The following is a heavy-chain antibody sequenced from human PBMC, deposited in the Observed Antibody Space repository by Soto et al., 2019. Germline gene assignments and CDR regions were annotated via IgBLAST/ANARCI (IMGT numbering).Heavy chain of an antibody. J-gene: IGHJ5*01. CDR2: MNPNSGNT. D-gene: IGHD2-21*01. Sequence: QVQLVQSGAEVKTPGASVKVSCKASGYTFATYDINWVRQAPGQGLEWMGWMNPNSGNTGYAQKFQGRLTMTGDTAVSIAHMELSSLRNEDTAVYYCARSDGYNFNWLDSWGQGTLVTVSA. CDR3: ARSDGYNFNWLDS. CDR1: GYTFATYD. V-gene: IGHV1-8*01.